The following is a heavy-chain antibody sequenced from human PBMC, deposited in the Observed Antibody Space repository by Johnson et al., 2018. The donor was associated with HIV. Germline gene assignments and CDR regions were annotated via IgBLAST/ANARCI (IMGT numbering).Heavy chain of an antibody. V-gene: IGHV3-30*02. CDR2: IRYDGSNK. D-gene: IGHD3-16*01. CDR3: ARDYHYVWGSSYGFDI. CDR1: GFTFSSYG. J-gene: IGHJ3*02. Sequence: VQLVESGGGVVQPGGSLRLSCAASGFTFSSYGMHWVRQAPGKGLEWVAFIRYDGSNKYYADSVKGRFTISRDNSKNTLYLQMNSLRAEDTAVYYCARDYHYVWGSSYGFDIWGQGTMVIVSS.